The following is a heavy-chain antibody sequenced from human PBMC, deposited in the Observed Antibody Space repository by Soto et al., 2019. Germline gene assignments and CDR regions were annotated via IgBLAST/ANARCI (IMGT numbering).Heavy chain of an antibody. V-gene: IGHV4-59*01. CDR1: GASIRDSS. Sequence: PSETRPPTGTFAGASIRDSSWTGSGQPPGKGLEWIGYFYYGGTTNKKPSPKSRFTVSVDPATSQFSMKVTSVTTADTAVYYCARGTYCGSDCYWTLDYWGQGKMVT. D-gene: IGHD2-21*02. J-gene: IGHJ4*02. CDR3: ARGTYCGSDCYWTLDY. CDR2: FYYGGTT.